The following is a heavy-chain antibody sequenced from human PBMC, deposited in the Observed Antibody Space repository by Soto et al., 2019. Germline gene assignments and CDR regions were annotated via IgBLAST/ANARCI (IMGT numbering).Heavy chain of an antibody. J-gene: IGHJ4*02. V-gene: IGHV3-53*01. CDR3: AGSHPAYTGIDY. CDR2: IYSGGST. Sequence: GGSLRLSCAASGFTVSSNYMSWVRQAPGKGLEWVSVIYSGGSTYYADSVKGRFTISRDNSKNTLYLQMNSLRAGDTAVYYCAGSHPAYTGIDYWGQGPLVTVSS. CDR1: GFTVSSNY. D-gene: IGHD2-21*01.